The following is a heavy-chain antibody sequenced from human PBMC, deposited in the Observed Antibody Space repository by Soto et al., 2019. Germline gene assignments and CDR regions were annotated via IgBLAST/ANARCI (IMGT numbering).Heavy chain of an antibody. CDR3: ASSPSPWYSGSWQGLFAY. J-gene: IGHJ1*01. CDR1: GFTFSSYS. V-gene: IGHV3-21*01. Sequence: LRLSCAASGFTFSSYSMNWVRQAPGKGLEWVSSISSSSSYIYYADSVKGRFTISRDNAKNSLYLQMNSLRAEDTAVYYCASSPSPWYSGSWQGLFAYWGQGTLVPVSS. D-gene: IGHD6-13*01. CDR2: ISSSSSYI.